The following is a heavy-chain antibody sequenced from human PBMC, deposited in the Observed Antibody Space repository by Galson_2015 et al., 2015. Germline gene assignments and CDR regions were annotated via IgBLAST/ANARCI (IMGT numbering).Heavy chain of an antibody. CDR3: ASPKDCSSTSCLNAYYYYGMDV. CDR2: IIPIFGTA. Sequence: SVKVSCKASGGTFSSYAISWVRQAPGQGLEWMGGIIPIFGTANYAQKFQGRVTITADESTSTAYMELSSLRSEDTAVYYCASPKDCSSTSCLNAYYYYGMDVWGQGTTVTVSS. CDR1: GGTFSSYA. J-gene: IGHJ6*02. V-gene: IGHV1-69*13. D-gene: IGHD2-2*01.